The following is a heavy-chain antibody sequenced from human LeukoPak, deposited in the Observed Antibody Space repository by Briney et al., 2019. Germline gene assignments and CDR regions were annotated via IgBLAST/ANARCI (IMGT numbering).Heavy chain of an antibody. D-gene: IGHD1-26*01. CDR3: AREAKVGGALQY. J-gene: IGHJ4*02. V-gene: IGHV3-74*01. Sequence: GGSLRLSCAASGFIFSDYWMHWVRQAPGKGLVWVSRINTDGGFTRYADSVQGRFIISRDTAKDTLFLQMNSLRAEDTAVYYCAREAKVGGALQYWGQGILVTVSS. CDR1: GFIFSDYW. CDR2: INTDGGFT.